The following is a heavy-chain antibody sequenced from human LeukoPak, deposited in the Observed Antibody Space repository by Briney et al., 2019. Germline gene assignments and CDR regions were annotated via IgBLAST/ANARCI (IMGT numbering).Heavy chain of an antibody. CDR3: ATFARPDGFDY. J-gene: IGHJ4*02. Sequence: ASVKVSCKASGGSFSSYGISWVRQAPGQGLEWMGGFDPEDGETIYAQKFQGRVTMTEDTSTDTAYMELSSLRSEDTAVYYCATFARPDGFDYWGQGTLVTVSS. CDR2: FDPEDGET. CDR1: GGSFSSYG. V-gene: IGHV1-24*01.